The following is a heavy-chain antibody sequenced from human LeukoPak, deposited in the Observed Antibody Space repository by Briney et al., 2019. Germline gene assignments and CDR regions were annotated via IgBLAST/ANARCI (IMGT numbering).Heavy chain of an antibody. J-gene: IGHJ5*02. V-gene: IGHV3-23*01. CDR3: AKDVVVVPAARYNWFDP. Sequence: GGSLRLSCAASGFTFSSYAMSWVRQAPGKGLEWVSAISGSGGSTYYADSVKGRFTISRDNSKNTLYLQMNSLRAEDTAVYYCAKDVVVVPAARYNWFDPWGQRTLVTVSS. CDR1: GFTFSSYA. D-gene: IGHD2-2*01. CDR2: ISGSGGST.